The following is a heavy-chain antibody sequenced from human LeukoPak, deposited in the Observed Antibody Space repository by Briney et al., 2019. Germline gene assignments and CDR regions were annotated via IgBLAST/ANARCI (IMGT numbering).Heavy chain of an antibody. CDR1: GYTFTSYG. CDR3: ARDQVYYDILTGYYY. CDR2: ISGYNGNT. V-gene: IGHV1-18*01. Sequence: ASVKVSCKASGYTFTSYGISWVRQAPGQGLEWMGWISGYNGNTHYAQKVQGRVTMTTDTSTSTAYMELRSLRSDDTAVYYCARDQVYYDILTGYYYWGQGTLVTVSS. J-gene: IGHJ4*02. D-gene: IGHD3-9*01.